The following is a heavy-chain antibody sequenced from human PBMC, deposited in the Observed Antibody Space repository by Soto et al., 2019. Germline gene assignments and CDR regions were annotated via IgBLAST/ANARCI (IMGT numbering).Heavy chain of an antibody. CDR2: INHRGST. Sequence: SETLSLTCAVYGGSFSGYYWSWIRQPPGKGLEWIGEINHRGSTNYNPSLKSRVTMSVDTSKNQLSLKLSSVTAADTAVYYCVGFCSGTSCTDSWGQGTLVTVSS. D-gene: IGHD2-2*01. J-gene: IGHJ4*02. V-gene: IGHV4-34*01. CDR3: VGFCSGTSCTDS. CDR1: GGSFSGYY.